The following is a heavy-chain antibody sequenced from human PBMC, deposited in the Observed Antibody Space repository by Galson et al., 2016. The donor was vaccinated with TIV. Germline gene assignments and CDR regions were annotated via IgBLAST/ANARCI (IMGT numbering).Heavy chain of an antibody. CDR3: ATYGSGRQASFDF. CDR2: IDPSDGST. Sequence: SVKVSCKASGYTFTRYYMHWMRQAPGQGLEWMGVIDPSDGSTTYAQKFQGRVTMTRDTSTSTVYMELSSLTSEDTAVYYCATYGSGRQASFDFWGQGTLVTVSS. V-gene: IGHV1-46*03. D-gene: IGHD3-10*01. CDR1: GYTFTRYY. J-gene: IGHJ4*02.